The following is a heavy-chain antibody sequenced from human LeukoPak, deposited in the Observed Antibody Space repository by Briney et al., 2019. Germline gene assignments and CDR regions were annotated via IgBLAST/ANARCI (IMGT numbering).Heavy chain of an antibody. CDR3: ARGRGYCDY. J-gene: IGHJ4*02. CDR1: GGSFSGYY. D-gene: IGHD2-15*01. Sequence: SETLSLTCAVYGGSFSGYYWSWIRQPPGKGLEWIGEINHSGSTNYNPSLKGRVTISVDTSKNQFSLKLSSVTAADTAVYYCARGRGYCDYWGQGTLVTVSS. V-gene: IGHV4-34*01. CDR2: INHSGST.